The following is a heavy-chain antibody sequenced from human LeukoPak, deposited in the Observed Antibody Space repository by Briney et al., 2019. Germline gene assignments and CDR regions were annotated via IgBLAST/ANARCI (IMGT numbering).Heavy chain of an antibody. CDR2: INHSGST. D-gene: IGHD3/OR15-3a*01. Sequence: PSETLSPTCAVYGGSFSGYYWSWIRQPPGKGLEWIGEINHSGSTNYNPSLKSRVTISVDTSKNQFSLKLSSVTAADTAVYYCARGHRTGHFDYWGQGTLVTVSS. CDR1: GGSFSGYY. CDR3: ARGHRTGHFDY. J-gene: IGHJ4*02. V-gene: IGHV4-34*01.